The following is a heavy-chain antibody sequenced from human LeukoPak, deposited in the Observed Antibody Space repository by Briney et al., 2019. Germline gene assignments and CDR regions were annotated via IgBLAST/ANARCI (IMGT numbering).Heavy chain of an antibody. CDR2: INPSGGST. J-gene: IGHJ5*02. CDR1: GYTFTSYY. Sequence: GASVKVSCKASGYTFTSYYMHWVRQAPGQGLEWMGIINPSGGSTSYAQKFQGRVTMTRDTSTSTVYMELSSLRSEDTAVYYCARGPLHNSGGYYPGDTWGQGTLVSVSS. CDR3: ARGPLHNSGGYYPGDT. V-gene: IGHV1-46*01. D-gene: IGHD3-10*01.